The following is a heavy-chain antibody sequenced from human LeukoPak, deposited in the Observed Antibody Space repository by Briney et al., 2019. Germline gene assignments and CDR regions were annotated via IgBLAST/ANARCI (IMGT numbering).Heavy chain of an antibody. J-gene: IGHJ4*02. V-gene: IGHV3-23*01. Sequence: GGSVRLSCSASEFTFSSYAMHWARQAPGKGLEWVSGISGSGDSANYADSVRGRFTVSRDNSRNTLFLQMNSLRAEDTAVYYCAKVGPKFDCWGQRILVTVSS. CDR2: ISGSGDSA. CDR3: AKVGPKFDC. CDR1: EFTFSSYA.